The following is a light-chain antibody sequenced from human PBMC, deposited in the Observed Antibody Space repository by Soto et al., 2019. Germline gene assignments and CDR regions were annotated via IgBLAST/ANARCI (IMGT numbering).Light chain of an antibody. Sequence: EIVMTQSPATLSVSPGERATLSCRASQSVSSNLAWYQQKPCQAHRLLIYGASTRATGIPARFSGSGSGTEFTLTISSLQSEDLAVYYCQQYNSWPPLTFGGGTKGESK. J-gene: IGKJ4*01. CDR1: QSVSSN. CDR3: QQYNSWPPLT. V-gene: IGKV3-15*01. CDR2: GAS.